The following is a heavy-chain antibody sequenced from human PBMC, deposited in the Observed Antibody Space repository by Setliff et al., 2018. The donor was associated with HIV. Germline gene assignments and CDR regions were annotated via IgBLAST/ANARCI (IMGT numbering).Heavy chain of an antibody. V-gene: IGHV4-59*08. Sequence: PSETLSLTCTVSGGSISSSYWNWIRESPGKGLEWIGNIYYRGSTNYNPSLKSRVTISIDTSKNQFSLKLSSVTAADTAVYYCARHGGLAVAGGWYFDLWGQGTVVTVSS. CDR2: IYYRGST. J-gene: IGHJ2*01. CDR1: GGSISSSY. D-gene: IGHD6-19*01. CDR3: ARHGGLAVAGGWYFDL.